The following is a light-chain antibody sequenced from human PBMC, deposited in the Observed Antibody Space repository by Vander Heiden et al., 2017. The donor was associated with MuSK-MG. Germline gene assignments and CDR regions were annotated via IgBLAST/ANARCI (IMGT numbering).Light chain of an antibody. CDR2: EVS. CDR1: SSDVGGYNY. Sequence: QSALTQPPSASGSPGQSVPISCTGTSSDVGGYNYVSWYQQHPGKAPKLMIYEVSKRPSGVPDRCSGSKSGNTASLTISGLQAEDEADYYCSSYAGSNSVVFGGGTKLTVL. CDR3: SSYAGSNSVV. J-gene: IGLJ2*01. V-gene: IGLV2-8*01.